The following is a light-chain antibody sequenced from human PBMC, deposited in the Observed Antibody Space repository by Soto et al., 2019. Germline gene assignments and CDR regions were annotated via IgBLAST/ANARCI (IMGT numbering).Light chain of an antibody. CDR3: LLYYGGAQV. CDR2: NTS. Sequence: QAVVTQEPSLTVSPGGTVTLTCASSTGAVTSGYYPNWFQQKPGQAPRALIYNTSNKHSWTPARFSGSLLGGKAALTLSGVQPEDDAEYYCLLYYGGAQVFGGGTKLTVL. V-gene: IGLV7-43*01. J-gene: IGLJ2*01. CDR1: TGAVTSGYY.